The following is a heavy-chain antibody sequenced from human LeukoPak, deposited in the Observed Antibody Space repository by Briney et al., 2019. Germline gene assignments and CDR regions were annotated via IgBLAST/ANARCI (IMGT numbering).Heavy chain of an antibody. J-gene: IGHJ6*04. V-gene: IGHV3-23*01. CDR2: ISGSGGST. CDR3: AELGITMIGGV. CDR1: GFTFSSYG. D-gene: IGHD3-10*02. Sequence: GGSLILSCAASGFTFSSYGMSWVRQAPGKGLEWVSAISGSGGSTYYADSVKGRFTISRDNSKNTLYLQMNSLRAEDTAVYYCAELGITMIGGVWGKGTTVTISS.